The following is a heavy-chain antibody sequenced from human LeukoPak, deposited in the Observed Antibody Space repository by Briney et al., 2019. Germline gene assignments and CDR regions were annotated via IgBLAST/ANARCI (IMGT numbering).Heavy chain of an antibody. Sequence: ASVKVSCKASGYTFTSYDINWVRQATGQGLEWMGWMNPNSGNTGYAQKFQGRVTMTRNTSISTAYMELSSLRSEDTAVYYCARASSYSSYEGIWGQGTLVTVSS. D-gene: IGHD4-11*01. CDR2: MNPNSGNT. CDR3: ARASSYSSYEGI. V-gene: IGHV1-8*01. CDR1: GYTFTSYD. J-gene: IGHJ4*02.